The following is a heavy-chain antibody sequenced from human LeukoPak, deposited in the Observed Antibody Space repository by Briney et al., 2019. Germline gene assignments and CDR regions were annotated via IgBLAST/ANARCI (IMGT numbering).Heavy chain of an antibody. J-gene: IGHJ4*02. Sequence: SGGSLRLSCAASGFTFSSYSMNWVRQAPGKGLEWVSSISSSSSSYIYYADSVKGRFTISRDNAKNSLYLQMNSLRAEDTAAYYCARVVGRGVTRPYWGQGTLVTVSS. CDR1: GFTFSSYS. CDR3: ARVVGRGVTRPY. V-gene: IGHV3-21*01. D-gene: IGHD4-17*01. CDR2: ISSSSSSYI.